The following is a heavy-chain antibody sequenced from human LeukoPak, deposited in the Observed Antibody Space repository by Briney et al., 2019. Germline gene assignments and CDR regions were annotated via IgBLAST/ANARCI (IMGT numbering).Heavy chain of an antibody. CDR1: GFTFSSYA. CDR2: ISGSGGST. J-gene: IGHJ4*02. V-gene: IGHV3-23*01. Sequence: GGSLRLSCAASGFTFSSYAMSWVRPAPGKGLERVSAISGSGGSTYYADSVKGRFTISRDNSKNTLYLQMNSLRAEDTAVYYCAKGRVAAAPQVDYFDYWGQGTLVTVSS. D-gene: IGHD6-13*01. CDR3: AKGRVAAAPQVDYFDY.